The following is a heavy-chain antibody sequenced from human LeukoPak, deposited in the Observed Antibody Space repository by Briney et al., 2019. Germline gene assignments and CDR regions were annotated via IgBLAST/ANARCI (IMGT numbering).Heavy chain of an antibody. D-gene: IGHD3-3*01. J-gene: IGHJ4*02. CDR1: GFNFKNAW. CDR2: IKTYSEGGTT. CDR3: TTDRTTIFGVVSY. V-gene: IGHV3-15*01. Sequence: GGSLRPSCAGTGFNFKNAWMSWVRQAPGQGLEWVGRIKTYSEGGTTDYSAPVKGRFTISRDDSEDTLYLQMNGLKTEDTALYYCTTDRTTIFGVVSYWGQGTQVTVSS.